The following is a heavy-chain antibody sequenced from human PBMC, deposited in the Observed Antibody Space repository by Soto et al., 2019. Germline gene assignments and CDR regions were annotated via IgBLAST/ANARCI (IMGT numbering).Heavy chain of an antibody. Sequence: QLQLQESGSGLVKPSQTLSLTCAVSGGSISSGSYCWTWIRQPPGKGLEWIGYIYHDGSTNYNPSLKGRISISVDRSKNEFSLRPPSVTAADTAVYYFARVMNWHVGGGRAFDVWGQGTLVTVSS. CDR1: GGSISSGSYC. CDR3: ARVMNWHVGGGRAFDV. V-gene: IGHV4-30-2*01. CDR2: IYHDGST. J-gene: IGHJ3*01. D-gene: IGHD3-10*01.